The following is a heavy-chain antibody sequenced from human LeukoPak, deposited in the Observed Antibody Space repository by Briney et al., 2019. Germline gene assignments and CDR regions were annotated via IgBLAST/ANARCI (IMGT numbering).Heavy chain of an antibody. D-gene: IGHD1-26*01. CDR1: GFSFSSYG. V-gene: IGHV3-30*02. CDR3: ARLMVGQAGVGATHFDF. J-gene: IGHJ4*02. CDR2: IRHDGSDK. Sequence: GGSLRLSCAASGFSFSSYGMPWVRQAPDKGLEWLTFIRHDGSDKYYADSVKGRFTISRDNSKNTLYLQIDSLRVEDTAVYYCARLMVGQAGVGATHFDFWGQGTLVAVSS.